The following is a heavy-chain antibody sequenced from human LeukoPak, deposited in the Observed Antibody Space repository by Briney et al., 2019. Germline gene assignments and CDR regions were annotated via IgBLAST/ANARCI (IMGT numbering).Heavy chain of an antibody. CDR1: GYSSTNYW. J-gene: IGHJ4*02. D-gene: IGHD1-7*01. CDR2: IYPADSDT. Sequence: GESLKISCKGSGYSSTNYWIGWVRQMPGKGLEWMGIIYPADSDTRYSPSFQGQVTISADKSISTAYLQLSSLKASDTAMYYCARRMGTTEDFDYWGQGTLVTVSS. V-gene: IGHV5-51*01. CDR3: ARRMGTTEDFDY.